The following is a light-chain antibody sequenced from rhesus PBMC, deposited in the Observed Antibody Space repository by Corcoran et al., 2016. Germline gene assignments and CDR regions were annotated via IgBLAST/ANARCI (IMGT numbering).Light chain of an antibody. J-gene: IGKJ3*01. CDR3: QHSYGTPFT. CDR1: ENVNNY. CDR2: AAS. Sequence: DIQMTQSPSSLSASVGDRVTITCRASENVNNYLHWYQQKPGKAPKLLIYAASTLQSGVPSRFSGSGSGTDYTFTISSLQPEDVATYYCQHSYGTPFTFGPRTKLDIK. V-gene: IGKV1-74*01.